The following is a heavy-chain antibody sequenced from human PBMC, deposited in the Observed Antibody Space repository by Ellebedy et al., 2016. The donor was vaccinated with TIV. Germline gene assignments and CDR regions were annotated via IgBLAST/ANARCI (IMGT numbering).Heavy chain of an antibody. J-gene: IGHJ4*02. V-gene: IGHV1-46*01. D-gene: IGHD5-18*01. CDR1: GYTFTNYY. CDR3: AVRAYSYGGFDY. CDR2: INPRGGTT. Sequence: ASVMVSCXAFGYTFTNYYMHWVRQASGHGLEWMGVINPRGGTTAYAQKFQGRVTMTRDTSSSTVYMELSSLRSDDTAVFYCAVRAYSYGGFDYWGQGTLVTVSS.